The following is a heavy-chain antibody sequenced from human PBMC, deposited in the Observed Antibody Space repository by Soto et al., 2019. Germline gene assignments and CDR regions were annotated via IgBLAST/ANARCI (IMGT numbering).Heavy chain of an antibody. CDR3: ARVTGSKGYFDY. Sequence: PSETLSLTCAVSGYSIRSDYYWGWIRQPPGKGLEWIGSIYQSGTAYYNPSLKSRVTISVDTSKNEFSLKVSSVTAADTAVYYCARVTGSKGYFDYWGQGTLVTVSS. D-gene: IGHD2-2*01. CDR2: IYQSGTA. J-gene: IGHJ4*02. CDR1: GYSIRSDYY. V-gene: IGHV4-38-2*01.